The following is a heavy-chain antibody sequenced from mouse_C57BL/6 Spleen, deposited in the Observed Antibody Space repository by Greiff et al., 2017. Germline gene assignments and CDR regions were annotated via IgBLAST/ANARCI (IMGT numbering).Heavy chain of an antibody. CDR2: IDPSDSYT. J-gene: IGHJ1*03. Sequence: QVQLQQPGAELVKPGASVKLSCKASGYTFTSYWMQWVKQRPGKGLEWIGEIDPSDSYTNYNQKFKGKATLTVDTSSSTAYMQLNILTSEDSAVYYCARSLVITTDWYFDVWGTGTTVTVSS. CDR1: GYTFTSYW. V-gene: IGHV1-50*01. D-gene: IGHD2-4*01. CDR3: ARSLVITTDWYFDV.